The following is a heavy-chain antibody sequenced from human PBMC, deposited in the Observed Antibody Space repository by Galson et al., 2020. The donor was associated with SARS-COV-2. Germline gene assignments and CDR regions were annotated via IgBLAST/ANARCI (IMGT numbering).Heavy chain of an antibody. CDR1: GYTLTELS. V-gene: IGHV1-24*01. D-gene: IGHD3-3*01. J-gene: IGHJ4*02. CDR3: ATTVVLRFLEWLLTPSQSLDY. Sequence: ASVKVSCKVSGYTLTELSMHWVRQAPGKGLEWMGGFDPEDGETIYAQKFQGRVTMTEDTSTDTAYMELSSLRSEDTAVYYCATTVVLRFLEWLLTPSQSLDYWGQGTLVTVSS. CDR2: FDPEDGET.